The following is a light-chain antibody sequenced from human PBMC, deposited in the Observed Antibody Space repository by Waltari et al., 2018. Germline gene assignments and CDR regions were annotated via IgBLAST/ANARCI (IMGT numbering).Light chain of an antibody. CDR1: QSISSW. V-gene: IGKV1-5*03. CDR2: KAS. J-gene: IGKJ1*01. CDR3: QQYNSYSPWT. Sequence: DIQMTQCTSTLSASVGDIVTMTYRASQSISSWLAWYQQKPGKAPKLLIYKASSLESGVPSRFSGSGSGTEFTLTISSLQPDDFATYYCQQYNSYSPWTFGQGTKVEIK.